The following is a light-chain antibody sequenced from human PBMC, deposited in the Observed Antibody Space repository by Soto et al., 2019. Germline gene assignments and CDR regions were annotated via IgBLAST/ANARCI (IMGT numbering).Light chain of an antibody. CDR1: QSLLHSNGYDS. V-gene: IGKV2-28*01. CDR2: LGS. Sequence: EIVMTQSPLSLPVTPGEPASISCRSSQSLLHSNGYDSLDWYLQKPGQSPQLLIYLGSNRASGVPARSSGSGSGTDFTLKISGVEADDGGDYDCMQALQRSPTVGQGTKVEIK. J-gene: IGKJ1*01. CDR3: MQALQRSPT.